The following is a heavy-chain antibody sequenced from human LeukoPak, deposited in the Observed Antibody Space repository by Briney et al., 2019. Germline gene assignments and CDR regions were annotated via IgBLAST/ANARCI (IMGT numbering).Heavy chain of an antibody. V-gene: IGHV3-11*04. Sequence: GGSLRLSCAASGFTFSDYYMSWIRQAPGKGLEWVSYISSSGSTRYYADSVKGRFTISRDNAKNSLYLQINSLRAEDTAVYYCARDPGYCSSTSCYKSRKNFDYWGQGTLVTVSS. CDR2: ISSSGSTR. CDR3: ARDPGYCSSTSCYKSRKNFDY. CDR1: GFTFSDYY. D-gene: IGHD2-2*02. J-gene: IGHJ4*02.